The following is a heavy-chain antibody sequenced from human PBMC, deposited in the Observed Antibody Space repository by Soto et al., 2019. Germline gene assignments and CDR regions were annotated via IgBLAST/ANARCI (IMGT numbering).Heavy chain of an antibody. J-gene: IGHJ6*03. V-gene: IGHV3-15*01. D-gene: IGHD2-8*01. Sequence: GGSLRLSCAASGFTFSNAWMSWVRQAPGKGLEWVGRIKSKTDGGTTDYAAPVKGRFTISRDDSKNTLYLQMNSLKTEETAVYYCTTGSGVYAIRGVPYYYYMDVWGKGTTVTVSS. CDR1: GFTFSNAW. CDR3: TTGSGVYAIRGVPYYYYMDV. CDR2: IKSKTDGGTT.